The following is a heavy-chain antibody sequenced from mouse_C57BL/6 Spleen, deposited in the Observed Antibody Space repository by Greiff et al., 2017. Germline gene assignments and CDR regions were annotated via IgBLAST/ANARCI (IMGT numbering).Heavy chain of an antibody. D-gene: IGHD2-3*01. CDR3: ARERDGLYFDY. Sequence: EVMLVESGGGLVKPGGSLKLSCAASGFTFSSYAMSWVRQTPEKRLEWVATISDGGSYTYYPDNVKGRFTISRDNAKNNLYMQMSHLKSEDTAVYYCARERDGLYFDYWGQSTTLTVSS. CDR2: ISDGGSYT. J-gene: IGHJ2*01. CDR1: GFTFSSYA. V-gene: IGHV5-4*01.